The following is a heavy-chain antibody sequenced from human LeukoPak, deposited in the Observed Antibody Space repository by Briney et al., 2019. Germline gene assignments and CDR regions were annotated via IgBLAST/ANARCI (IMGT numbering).Heavy chain of an antibody. D-gene: IGHD3-16*02. V-gene: IGHV3-21*01. CDR1: GFTFSSYW. J-gene: IGHJ4*02. CDR2: ISSSSSYI. Sequence: PGGSLRLSCAASGFTFSSYWMHWVRQGPGKGLEWVSSISSSSSYIYYADSVKGRFTISRDNAKNSMYLQMNSLRAEDTAVYYCARVIDNVSYYFDYWGQGTLVTVSS. CDR3: ARVIDNVSYYFDY.